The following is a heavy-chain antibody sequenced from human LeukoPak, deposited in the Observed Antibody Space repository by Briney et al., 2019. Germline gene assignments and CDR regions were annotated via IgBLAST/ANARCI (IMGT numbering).Heavy chain of an antibody. CDR2: ISAYNGNT. CDR3: ARDFPYDSSGSIDY. CDR1: GYTFTSYG. J-gene: IGHJ4*02. D-gene: IGHD3-22*01. Sequence: VSVKVSCKASGYTFTSYGISWVRQAPGQGLEWMGWISAYNGNTNYAQKLQGRVTMTTDTSTSTAYMELRSLRSDDTAVYYCARDFPYDSSGSIDYWGQGTLVTVSS. V-gene: IGHV1-18*01.